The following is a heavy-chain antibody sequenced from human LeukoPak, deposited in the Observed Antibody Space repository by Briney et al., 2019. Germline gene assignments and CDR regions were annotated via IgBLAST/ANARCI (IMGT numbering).Heavy chain of an antibody. J-gene: IGHJ2*01. Sequence: GGSLRLSCAASGFTFSSYGMNWVRQPPGKGLQWVSYISSSGSTIYYADSVKGRFTISRDNAKNSLYLQMYRLRAEDTAVYYCAIGGGYWYFDLWGRGTLVTVSS. V-gene: IGHV3-48*04. D-gene: IGHD3-16*01. CDR1: GFTFSSYG. CDR2: ISSSGSTI. CDR3: AIGGGYWYFDL.